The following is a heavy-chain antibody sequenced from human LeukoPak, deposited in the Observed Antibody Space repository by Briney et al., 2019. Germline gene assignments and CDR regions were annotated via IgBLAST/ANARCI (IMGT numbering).Heavy chain of an antibody. CDR3: ARGQHRWDYSHNLMSF. CDR1: GFTFSSYS. V-gene: IGHV3-21*01. CDR2: ISSSSSYI. D-gene: IGHD4-11*01. Sequence: GGSLRLSCAASGFTFSSYSMNWVRQAPGKGLEWVSSISSSSSYIYYADSVKGRFTISRDNAKNSLYLQMNSLRADDTAVYYCARGQHRWDYSHNLMSFWGQGTLVTVSS. J-gene: IGHJ3*01.